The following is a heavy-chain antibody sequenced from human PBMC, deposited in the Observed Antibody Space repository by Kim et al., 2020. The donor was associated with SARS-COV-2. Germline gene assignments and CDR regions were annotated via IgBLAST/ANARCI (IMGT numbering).Heavy chain of an antibody. CDR1: GGSISSFY. CDR2: SYYSGSA. D-gene: IGHD6-19*01. CDR3: ARVKSGWYGEVTWFDP. Sequence: SETLSLTCTVSGGSISSFYWSWIRQPPGKGLEWIGYSYYSGSANYNPSPKSRVTISVDTSKNQFSLKLSAVTAADTAVYYWARVKSGWYGEVTWFDPWGQGTLVTVSS. J-gene: IGHJ5*02. V-gene: IGHV4-59*13.